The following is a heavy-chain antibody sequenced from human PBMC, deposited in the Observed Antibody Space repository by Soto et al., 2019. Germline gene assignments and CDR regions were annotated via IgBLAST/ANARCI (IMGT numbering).Heavy chain of an antibody. J-gene: IGHJ4*02. V-gene: IGHV4-39*01. CDR3: ARHWSYDGIGWAHFYFDY. D-gene: IGHD3-22*01. Sequence: QLQLQESGPGLVRPSETLSLTCTVSGGSISISSHYWGWVRQPPGKGLEWIGSIFYSGNTYDNPSLKSRVTISVDTSKNQFSLRLSSVTAADTSVYYCARHWSYDGIGWAHFYFDYWGQGTLVTVSS. CDR1: GGSISISSHY. CDR2: IFYSGNT.